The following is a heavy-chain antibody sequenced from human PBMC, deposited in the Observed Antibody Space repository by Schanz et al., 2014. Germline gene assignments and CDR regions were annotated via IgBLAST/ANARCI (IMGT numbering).Heavy chain of an antibody. Sequence: DVQLVDSGGGLVQPGGSLRLSCAASGFTVSNSYIHWVRQAPGTGLEWVSTIYSSGSTYYADSVRGRFTISRDNSRNTVYLQMTSLSSDDAAVYCCARAQEVIRLYYGVDVWGQGTTVTVSS. CDR2: IYSSGST. D-gene: IGHD3-22*01. CDR3: ARAQEVIRLYYGVDV. V-gene: IGHV3-53*04. CDR1: GFTVSNSY. J-gene: IGHJ6*02.